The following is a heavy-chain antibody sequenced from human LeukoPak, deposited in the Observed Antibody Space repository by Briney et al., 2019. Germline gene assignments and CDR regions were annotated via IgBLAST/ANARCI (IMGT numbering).Heavy chain of an antibody. V-gene: IGHV1-69*04. Sequence: SVKVSCKASGYTFTSYAIRWVRQAPGQGLEWMGRIIPILGIANYAQKFQGRVTITADKSTSTAYMELSSLRSEDTAVYYCARGAYYFDYWGQGTLVTVSS. CDR1: GYTFTSYA. CDR2: IIPILGIA. CDR3: ARGAYYFDY. J-gene: IGHJ4*02.